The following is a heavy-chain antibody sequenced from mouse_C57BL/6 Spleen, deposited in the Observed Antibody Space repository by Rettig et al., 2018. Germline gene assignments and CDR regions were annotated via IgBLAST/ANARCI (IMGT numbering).Heavy chain of an antibody. J-gene: IGHJ1*03. Sequence: VKQRPGQGLEWIGVINPGSGGTNYNEKFKGKATLTADKSSSTAYMQLSSLTSEASAVYFCARDYYGSSGYFDVWGTGTTVTVSS. V-gene: IGHV1-54*01. CDR2: INPGSGGT. CDR3: ARDYYGSSGYFDV. D-gene: IGHD1-1*01.